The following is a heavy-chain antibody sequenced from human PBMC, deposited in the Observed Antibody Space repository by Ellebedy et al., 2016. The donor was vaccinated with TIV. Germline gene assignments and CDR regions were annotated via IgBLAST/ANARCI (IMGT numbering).Heavy chain of an antibody. D-gene: IGHD2-2*01. CDR2: INPNSGGT. Sequence: ASVKVSCXASGYTFTGYYMHWVRQAPGQGLEWMGWINPNSGGTNYAQKFQGRVTMTRDTSISTAYMELSRLRSDDTAVYYCARVGGYCSSTSCYDYYYYYMDVWGKGTTVTVSS. CDR3: ARVGGYCSSTSCYDYYYYYMDV. CDR1: GYTFTGYY. V-gene: IGHV1-2*02. J-gene: IGHJ6*03.